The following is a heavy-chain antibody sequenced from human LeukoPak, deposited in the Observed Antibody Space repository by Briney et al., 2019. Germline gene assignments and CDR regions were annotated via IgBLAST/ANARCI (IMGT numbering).Heavy chain of an antibody. J-gene: IGHJ4*02. CDR2: INHSGST. D-gene: IGHD2-2*01. Sequence: PSETLSLTCAVYGGSFSGYYWSWIRQPPGKGLEWIGEINHSGSTNYNPSLKSRVTISVDTSKNQFSLKLSSVTAADTAVYYCARGRRLGYCSSTSCQWGYYFDYWGQGTLVTVSS. V-gene: IGHV4-34*01. CDR1: GGSFSGYY. CDR3: ARGRRLGYCSSTSCQWGYYFDY.